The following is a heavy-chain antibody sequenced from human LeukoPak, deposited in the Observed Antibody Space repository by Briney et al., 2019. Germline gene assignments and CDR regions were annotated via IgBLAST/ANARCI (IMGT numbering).Heavy chain of an antibody. Sequence: GGSLRLSCAASGFTFSSYSMNWVRQAPGKGLEWVSSISSSSSYIHYADSVKGRFTISRDNAKNSLYLQMNSLRAEDTAVYYCARAAAAGTYGVDYWGQGTLVTVSS. D-gene: IGHD6-13*01. J-gene: IGHJ4*02. CDR3: ARAAAAGTYGVDY. V-gene: IGHV3-21*01. CDR2: ISSSSSYI. CDR1: GFTFSSYS.